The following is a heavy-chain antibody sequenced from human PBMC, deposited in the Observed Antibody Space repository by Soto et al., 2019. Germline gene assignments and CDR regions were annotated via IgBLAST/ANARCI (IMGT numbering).Heavy chain of an antibody. D-gene: IGHD1-1*01. CDR2: IKSKTDGGTT. CDR1: GFTFSNAW. J-gene: IGHJ6*02. CDR3: TTVILERTPAPYYYYGMDV. V-gene: IGHV3-15*01. Sequence: GGSLRLSCAASGFTFSNAWMSWVRQAPGKGLEWVGRIKSKTDGGTTDYAAPVKGRFTISRDDSKNTLYLQMNSLKTEDTAVYYCTTVILERTPAPYYYYGMDVWGQGTTVTVSS.